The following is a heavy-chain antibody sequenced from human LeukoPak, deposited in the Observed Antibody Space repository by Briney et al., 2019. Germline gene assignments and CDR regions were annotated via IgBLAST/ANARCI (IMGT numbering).Heavy chain of an antibody. CDR3: AKDPCRYCSSTTLNY. J-gene: IGHJ4*02. CDR1: GFTFSSYW. V-gene: IGHV3-7*03. CDR2: IKQDGSEK. D-gene: IGHD2-2*01. Sequence: GGSLRLSCAASGFTFSSYWMHWVRQAPGKGLEWVANIKQDGSEKYYVDSVKGRFTISRDNATNSLYLQMNSLRVEDTAVYYCAKDPCRYCSSTTLNYWGQGTLVTVSS.